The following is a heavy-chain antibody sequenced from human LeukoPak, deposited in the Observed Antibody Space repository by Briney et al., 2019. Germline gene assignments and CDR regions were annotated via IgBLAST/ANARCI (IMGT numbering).Heavy chain of an antibody. V-gene: IGHV3-74*01. D-gene: IGHD6-13*01. CDR3: ARVGGSSWGYFYYHMDV. Sequence: GGSLRLFCAASGFTFNSYLMHWVRQAPGKGLVWVSRINIDGSSPTYADSVNGRFTISRDNAKNTLYLQMNSLRAEDTAVYYCARVGGSSWGYFYYHMDVWGKGTAVTVSS. CDR2: INIDGSSP. J-gene: IGHJ6*03. CDR1: GFTFNSYL.